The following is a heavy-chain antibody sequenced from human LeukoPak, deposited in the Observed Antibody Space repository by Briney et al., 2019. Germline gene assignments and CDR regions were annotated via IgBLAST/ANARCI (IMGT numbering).Heavy chain of an antibody. CDR2: IYYSGST. D-gene: IGHD5-12*01. CDR3: ASYYSGLFDY. Sequence: SETLSLTCTVSGGSISSYYWSWIRQPPGKGLEWIGYIYYSGSTNYNPSLKSRVTISVDTSKNQFSLKLSSVTAADTAVYYCASYYSGLFDYWGQGTLVTVSS. CDR1: GGSISSYY. J-gene: IGHJ4*02. V-gene: IGHV4-59*08.